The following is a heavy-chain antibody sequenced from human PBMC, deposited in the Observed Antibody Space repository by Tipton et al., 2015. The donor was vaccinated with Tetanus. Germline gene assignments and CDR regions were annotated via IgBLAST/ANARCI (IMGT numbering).Heavy chain of an antibody. J-gene: IGHJ3*02. Sequence: TLSLTCTISGGSISRYYWAWIRQTPGKGLEWIGYIDYNGSTKYNPSLRSRVTLSLDTSKNQISMRLTSVTAADTAVYYCAREDYLDISAFDIWGQGTMVTVSS. CDR1: GGSISRYY. D-gene: IGHD4-11*01. V-gene: IGHV4-59*01. CDR3: AREDYLDISAFDI. CDR2: IDYNGST.